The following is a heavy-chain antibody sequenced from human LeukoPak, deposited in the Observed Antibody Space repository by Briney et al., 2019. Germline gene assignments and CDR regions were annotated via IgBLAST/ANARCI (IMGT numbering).Heavy chain of an antibody. J-gene: IGHJ4*02. CDR1: GFTFISYA. Sequence: SGGSLLLSCAASGFTFISYAMSWVRPAPGKGLEWVSAISGSGGSTYYADSVKGRFTISRDNSKNPLYLQMNSLRAEDTAVYYCAKSPRIAVAGPIDYWGQGTLVTVSS. D-gene: IGHD6-19*01. CDR3: AKSPRIAVAGPIDY. CDR2: ISGSGGST. V-gene: IGHV3-23*01.